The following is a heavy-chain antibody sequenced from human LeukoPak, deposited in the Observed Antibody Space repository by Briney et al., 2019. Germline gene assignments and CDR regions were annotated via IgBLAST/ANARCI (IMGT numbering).Heavy chain of an antibody. CDR1: GYTLTELS. J-gene: IGHJ3*02. V-gene: IGHV1-24*01. CDR2: FDPEDGET. D-gene: IGHD3-3*01. CDR3: ATEKARFLEWLGAFDI. Sequence: ASVKVSCKVSGYTLTELSMHWVRQAPGKGLGWMGGFDPEDGETIYAQKFQGRVTMTEDTSTDTAYMELSSLRSEDTAVYYCATEKARFLEWLGAFDIWGQGTMVTVSS.